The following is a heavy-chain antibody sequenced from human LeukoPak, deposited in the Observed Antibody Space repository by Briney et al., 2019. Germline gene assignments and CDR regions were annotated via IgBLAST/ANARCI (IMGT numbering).Heavy chain of an antibody. J-gene: IGHJ4*02. CDR1: HFISSYY. CDR2: ISYSGST. V-gene: IGHV4-59*08. Sequence: SETLFLTCTVSHFISSYYWSWIRQPPGKGLEWIGYISYSGSTHYNPSLKSRLTISIDTSKNQFSLKLTSVTAADTAVYYCTRQWFGELFSVFDYWGQGSLVTVSS. CDR3: TRQWFGELFSVFDY. D-gene: IGHD3-10*01.